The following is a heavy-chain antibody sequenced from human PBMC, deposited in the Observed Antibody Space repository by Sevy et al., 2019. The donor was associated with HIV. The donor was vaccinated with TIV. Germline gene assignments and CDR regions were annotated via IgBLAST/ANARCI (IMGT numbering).Heavy chain of an antibody. Sequence: GESLKISCKGSGYSFTSYWIGWVRQMPGKGLEWMGIIYPGDSDTRYSPSFQGQVTISADKSISTAYLQWSSLKASDTAMYYCARCADEMVRGVIPYYFDYWGQGTLVTVSS. J-gene: IGHJ4*02. CDR3: ARCADEMVRGVIPYYFDY. CDR2: IYPGDSDT. CDR1: GYSFTSYW. V-gene: IGHV5-51*01. D-gene: IGHD3-10*01.